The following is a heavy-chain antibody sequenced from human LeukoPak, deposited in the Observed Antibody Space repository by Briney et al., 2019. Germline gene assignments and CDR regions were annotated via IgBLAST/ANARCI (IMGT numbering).Heavy chain of an antibody. V-gene: IGHV3-23*01. Sequence: GGTLRLSCAASGFTSSRYAMSWVRQAPGKGLERVSAISGSGGSTYYADSVKGRFTISRDNSKNTLYLQMNSLRAEDTAVYYCAKAGGAMEVFDYWGQGTLVTVSS. J-gene: IGHJ4*02. CDR1: GFTSSRYA. CDR2: ISGSGGST. CDR3: AKAGGAMEVFDY. D-gene: IGHD5-18*01.